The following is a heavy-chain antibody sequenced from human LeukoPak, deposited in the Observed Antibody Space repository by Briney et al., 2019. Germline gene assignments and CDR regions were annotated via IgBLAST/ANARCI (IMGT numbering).Heavy chain of an antibody. Sequence: GESLKISCKGSGYSFTSYWIGWVRRMPGKGLEWMGIIYPGDSDTRYSPSFQGQVTISADKSISTAYLQWSSLKASDTAMYYCARQGLYYYDSSGYYGYWGQGTLVTVSS. CDR3: ARQGLYYYDSSGYYGY. CDR1: GYSFTSYW. D-gene: IGHD3-22*01. CDR2: IYPGDSDT. V-gene: IGHV5-51*01. J-gene: IGHJ4*02.